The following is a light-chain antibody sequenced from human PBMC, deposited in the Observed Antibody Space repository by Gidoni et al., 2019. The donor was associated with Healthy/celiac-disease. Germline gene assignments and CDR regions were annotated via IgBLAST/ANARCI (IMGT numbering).Light chain of an antibody. CDR3: QQYNNWPFT. CDR2: GAS. CDR1: QSVSSN. Sequence: EIVMTQSPATLSLSPGERATLSCRASQSVSSNLAWYQQKPGQAPRLLIYGASTRATGIPARFSGSGSGTEFTLTISSLQSEDFAVYYCQQYNNWPFTFGPXTKVDIK. J-gene: IGKJ3*01. V-gene: IGKV3-15*01.